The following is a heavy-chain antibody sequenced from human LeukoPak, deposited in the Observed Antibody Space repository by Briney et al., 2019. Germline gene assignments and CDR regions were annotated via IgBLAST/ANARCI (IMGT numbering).Heavy chain of an antibody. J-gene: IGHJ4*02. V-gene: IGHV4-34*01. CDR1: GGSFSGYY. D-gene: IGHD3-22*01. CDR3: ARVIDYDISGYYLGY. Sequence: SETLSLTCAVYGGSFSGYYWSWIRQPPGKGLEWIGEINDSGSTSCSPSLKSRVSISVDTSKNQFSLKLSSVTAADTAVYYCARVIDYDISGYYLGYWGQGNRVTASS. CDR2: INDSGST.